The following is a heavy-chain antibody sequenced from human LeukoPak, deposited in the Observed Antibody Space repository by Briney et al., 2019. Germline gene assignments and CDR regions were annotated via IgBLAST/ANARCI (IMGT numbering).Heavy chain of an antibody. J-gene: IGHJ6*03. V-gene: IGHV3-23*01. CDR1: GFTFSSYG. D-gene: IGHD2-2*01. CDR2: ISGSGGST. CDR3: ARVARGGLLYYYYYYYMDV. Sequence: QPGGTLRLSCAASGFTFSSYGMSWVRQAPGKGLEWVSAISGSGGSTYYADSVKGRFTISRDNAKNSLYLQTNSLRAEDTAVYYCARVARGGLLYYYYYYYMDVWGKGTTVTISS.